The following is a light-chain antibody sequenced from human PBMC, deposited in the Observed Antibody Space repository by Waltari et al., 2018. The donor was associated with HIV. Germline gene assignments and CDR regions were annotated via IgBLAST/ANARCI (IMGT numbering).Light chain of an antibody. V-gene: IGLV1-47*01. Sequence: SVLTQPPSTSGTPGQTVTISCSGSTSNIGSKFVYWYQQFPGTAPKLLIDRNNERPSGVPDRFSGSKSGISASLAITGLRSEDEADYYCAAWDVSLSGWVFGGGTKLTVL. J-gene: IGLJ3*02. CDR3: AAWDVSLSGWV. CDR1: TSNIGSKF. CDR2: RNN.